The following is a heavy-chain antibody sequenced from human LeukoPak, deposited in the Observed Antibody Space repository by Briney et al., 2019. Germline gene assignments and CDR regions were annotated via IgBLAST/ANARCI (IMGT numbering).Heavy chain of an antibody. V-gene: IGHV3-30*03. CDR2: ISYDGSNK. CDR3: VGSVYSQPDQ. J-gene: IGHJ4*02. Sequence: PGRSLRLSCAASGFTFSSYGMHWVRQAPGKGLEWVAVISYDGSNKYYADSVKGRFTISGDPSKSTLHLQMNSLRIEDTALYFCVGSVYSQPDQWGQGTQVAVSS. CDR1: GFTFSSYG. D-gene: IGHD4-11*01.